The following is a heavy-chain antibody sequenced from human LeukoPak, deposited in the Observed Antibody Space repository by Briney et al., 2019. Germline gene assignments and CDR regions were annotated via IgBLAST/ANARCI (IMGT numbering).Heavy chain of an antibody. Sequence: ASVKVSCKASGYTFTSYGISWVRQAPGQGLEWMGWISAYNGNTNYAQKLQGRVTMTTDTSTSTAYMGLRSLRSDDTAVYYCARDYYDSSGYLPDYWGQGILVTVSS. V-gene: IGHV1-18*01. CDR3: ARDYYDSSGYLPDY. J-gene: IGHJ4*02. CDR2: ISAYNGNT. D-gene: IGHD3-22*01. CDR1: GYTFTSYG.